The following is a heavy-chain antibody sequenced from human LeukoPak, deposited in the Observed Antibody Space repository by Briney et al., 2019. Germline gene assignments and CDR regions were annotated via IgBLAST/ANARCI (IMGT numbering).Heavy chain of an antibody. CDR1: GFTFNSYA. Sequence: GGSLRLSCAAPGFTFNSYAMNWVRQAPGKGLEWVSAISGSGGSTYYADSVKGRFTISRDNSKNTLYLQMNSLRAEDTAVYYCAKGGSGEMDYWGQGTLVTVSS. CDR3: AKGGSGEMDY. J-gene: IGHJ4*02. D-gene: IGHD3-10*01. CDR2: ISGSGGST. V-gene: IGHV3-23*01.